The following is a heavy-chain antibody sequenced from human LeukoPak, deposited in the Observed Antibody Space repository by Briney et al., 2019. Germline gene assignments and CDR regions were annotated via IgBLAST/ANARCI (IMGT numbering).Heavy chain of an antibody. CDR2: INPDGTII. CDR1: GFTYTNYW. V-gene: IGHV3-74*01. Sequence: GGSLRLSCVASGFTYTNYWMHWFRHVSGKGPVWVSRINPDGTIIDYADFVKGRFTISRDNAKNLLFLHMEGLRADDTALYYCAKDLSWNTADRWGQGTLVTVSS. J-gene: IGHJ5*02. CDR3: AKDLSWNTADR. D-gene: IGHD1/OR15-1a*01.